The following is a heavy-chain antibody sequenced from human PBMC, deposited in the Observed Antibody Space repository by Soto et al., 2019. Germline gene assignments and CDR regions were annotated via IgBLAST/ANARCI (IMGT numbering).Heavy chain of an antibody. CDR2: IYYSGST. D-gene: IGHD2-15*01. J-gene: IGHJ3*02. V-gene: IGHV4-59*01. CDR3: ARTSCSGGSCYGAFDI. CDR1: GGSISSYY. Sequence: NPSETLSLTCTVSGGSISSYYWSWIRQPPGKGLEWIGYIYYSGSTNYNPSLKSRVTISVDTSKNQFSLKLSSATAADTAVYYCARTSCSGGSCYGAFDIWGQGTMVTVS.